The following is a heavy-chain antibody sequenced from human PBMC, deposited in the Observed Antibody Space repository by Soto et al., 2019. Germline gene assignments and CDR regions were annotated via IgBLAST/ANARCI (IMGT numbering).Heavy chain of an antibody. CDR1: GGTFSSYT. V-gene: IGHV1-69*04. Sequence: VSCKASGGTFSSYTISWVRQAPGQGLEWMGRIIPILGIANYAQKFQGRVTITADKSTSTAYMELSSLRSEDTAVYYCARDIRGTGTSTIYYYYYYMDVWGKGTTVTVSS. J-gene: IGHJ6*03. CDR2: IIPILGIA. D-gene: IGHD1-7*01. CDR3: ARDIRGTGTSTIYYYYYYMDV.